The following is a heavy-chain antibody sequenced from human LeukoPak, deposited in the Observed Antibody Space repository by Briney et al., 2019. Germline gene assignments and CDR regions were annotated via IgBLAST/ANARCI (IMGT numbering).Heavy chain of an antibody. Sequence: PGGSLRLSCAASGFTVSSNYMSWVRQAPGKGLEWVSVIYSGGSTYYADSVKGRFTISRDNSKNTLYLQMNSLRAEDTAVYYCAKEGDGYNYGGYYFDYWGQGTLVTVSS. CDR1: GFTVSSNY. V-gene: IGHV3-66*01. CDR3: AKEGDGYNYGGYYFDY. D-gene: IGHD5-24*01. J-gene: IGHJ4*02. CDR2: IYSGGST.